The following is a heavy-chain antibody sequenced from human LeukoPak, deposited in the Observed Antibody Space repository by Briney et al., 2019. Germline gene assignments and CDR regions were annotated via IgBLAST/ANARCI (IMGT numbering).Heavy chain of an antibody. CDR2: ISWDGGNT. J-gene: IGHJ6*03. V-gene: IGHV3-43*01. CDR1: GFAFGHYT. CDR3: ARDRTYYDFWSGYYYHYYYMDV. D-gene: IGHD3-3*01. Sequence: PGGSLRLSCAASGFAFGHYTMHWVRQAPGKGLEWVSLISWDGGNTYYADSVKGRFTISRDNNKNSLYLQMNSLRAEDTAVYYCARDRTYYDFWSGYYYHYYYMDVWGKGTTVTVSS.